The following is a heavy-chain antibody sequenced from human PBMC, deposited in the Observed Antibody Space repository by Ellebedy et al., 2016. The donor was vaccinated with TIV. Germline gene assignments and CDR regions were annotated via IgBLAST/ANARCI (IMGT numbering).Heavy chain of an antibody. J-gene: IGHJ4*02. Sequence: MPSETLSLTCTVSGGSISSSRYYCGWIRQPPGKGREWMGSLYYSGRTYYNPSLKSRVTISVDTPNNQLSLKVSSLTAADTAVYYCAWAVTTDNDYWGQGTLVTVSS. D-gene: IGHD4-17*01. V-gene: IGHV4-39*01. CDR3: AWAVTTDNDY. CDR1: GGSISSSRYY. CDR2: LYYSGRT.